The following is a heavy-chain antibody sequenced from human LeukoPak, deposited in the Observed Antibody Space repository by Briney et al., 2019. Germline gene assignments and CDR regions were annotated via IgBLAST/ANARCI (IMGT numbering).Heavy chain of an antibody. D-gene: IGHD3-22*01. Sequence: GGSLRLSCAACGFAFSSYTMNWARQAPGKGLEWVASINRGGTSTHYAFSVKGRFTISRDNAKNVLYLQMNGLRGDDAAVYYCLRGDSRDFWGQGTLVTVSS. J-gene: IGHJ4*02. V-gene: IGHV3-21*06. CDR2: INRGGTST. CDR3: LRGDSRDF. CDR1: GFAFSSYT.